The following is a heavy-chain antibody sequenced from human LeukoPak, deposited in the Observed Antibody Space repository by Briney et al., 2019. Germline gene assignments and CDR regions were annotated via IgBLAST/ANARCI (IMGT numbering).Heavy chain of an antibody. Sequence: SETLSLTCTVSGGSISSSSYYWGWIRQPPGKGLEWIGSIYYSGSTYYNPSLKSRVTISVDTSKNQFSLKLSSVTAADTAVYYCARVGLTLFDYWGQGTLVTVSS. J-gene: IGHJ4*02. CDR3: ARVGLTLFDY. CDR2: IYYSGST. CDR1: GGSISSSSYY. V-gene: IGHV4-39*07.